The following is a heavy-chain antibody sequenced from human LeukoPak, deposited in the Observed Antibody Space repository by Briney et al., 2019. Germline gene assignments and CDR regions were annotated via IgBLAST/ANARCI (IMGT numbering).Heavy chain of an antibody. V-gene: IGHV3-30*18. CDR3: AKEEEGHEYYFDD. J-gene: IGHJ4*02. Sequence: GRSLRLSCAASGFTFSSNGMHWVRQAPGKGLEWVAVISYDGTNKYYADSVKGRFTISRDNSKNTLHLQMNSLRGEDTAVYYCAKEEEGHEYYFDDWGQGTLVTASS. CDR2: ISYDGTNK. CDR1: GFTFSSNG.